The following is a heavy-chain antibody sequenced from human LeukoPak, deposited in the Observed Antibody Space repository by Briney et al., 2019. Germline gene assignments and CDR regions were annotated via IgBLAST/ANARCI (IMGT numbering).Heavy chain of an antibody. J-gene: IGHJ6*03. CDR2: ISAYNGNT. Sequence: ASVKVSCKASGYTFTSYGISWARQAPGQGLEWMGWISAYNGNTNYAQKLQGRVTMTTDTSTSTAYMELRSLRSDDTAVYYCARDLFGGSGSYSYYYYYYMDVWGKGTTVTVSS. D-gene: IGHD3-10*01. CDR3: ARDLFGGSGSYSYYYYYYMDV. CDR1: GYTFTSYG. V-gene: IGHV1-18*01.